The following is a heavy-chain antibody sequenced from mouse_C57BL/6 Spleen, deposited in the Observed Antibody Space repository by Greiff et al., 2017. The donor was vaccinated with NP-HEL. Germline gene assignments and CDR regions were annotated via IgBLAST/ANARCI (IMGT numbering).Heavy chain of an antibody. CDR2: IDPETGGT. J-gene: IGHJ3*01. CDR3: TRYYGNPGAY. V-gene: IGHV1-15*01. D-gene: IGHD2-1*01. Sequence: QVQLKESGAELVRPGASVTLSCKASGYTFTDYEMHWVKQTPVHGLEWIGAIDPETGGTAYNQKFKGKAILTADKSSSTAYMELRSLTSEDSAVYYCTRYYGNPGAYWGQGTLVTVSA. CDR1: GYTFTDYE.